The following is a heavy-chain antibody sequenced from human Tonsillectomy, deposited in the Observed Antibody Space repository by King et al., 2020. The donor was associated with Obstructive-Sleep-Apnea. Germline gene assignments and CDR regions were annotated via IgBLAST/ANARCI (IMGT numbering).Heavy chain of an antibody. D-gene: IGHD1-26*01. J-gene: IGHJ6*02. Sequence: VQLQESGPGLVKSSETLSLTCTVSGGSISSYYWSWIRQPAGKGLEWIGRIYTSGSTNYNPSLKSRVTMSVDTAKNQFSLKLSSVTAADTAVYYCARVGETTYYYYGMDVWGQGITVTVSS. CDR3: ARVGETTYYYYGMDV. CDR1: GGSISSYY. CDR2: IYTSGST. V-gene: IGHV4-4*07.